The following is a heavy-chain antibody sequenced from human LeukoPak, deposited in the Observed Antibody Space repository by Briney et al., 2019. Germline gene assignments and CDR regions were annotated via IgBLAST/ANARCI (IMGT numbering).Heavy chain of an antibody. Sequence: KTGGSLRLSCSASGFTFSTYWMSWVRQAPGKGLEWVANMRRDGNEIYYLDSVRGRFTISRDNAKNSLYLQMNSLRAEDTAVYYCAKAGEPVAALMAFDIWGQGTMVTVSS. V-gene: IGHV3-7*03. CDR3: AKAGEPVAALMAFDI. D-gene: IGHD2-15*01. CDR1: GFTFSTYW. CDR2: MRRDGNEI. J-gene: IGHJ3*02.